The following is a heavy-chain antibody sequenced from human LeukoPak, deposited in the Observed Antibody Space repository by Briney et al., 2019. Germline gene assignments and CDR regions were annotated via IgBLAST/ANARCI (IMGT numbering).Heavy chain of an antibody. Sequence: SETLSLTCAVSGGPINTYYWSWIRQPPGKGLEWVGYIYSTGNTNYNPSLKGRVTISLDTSKNQFSLNLSSVTAADTAVYYCAKHDTVFGAAHFYMDVWGKGTTVTVSS. CDR3: AKHDTVFGAAHFYMDV. CDR2: IYSTGNT. D-gene: IGHD3-3*01. J-gene: IGHJ6*03. V-gene: IGHV4-4*09. CDR1: GGPINTYY.